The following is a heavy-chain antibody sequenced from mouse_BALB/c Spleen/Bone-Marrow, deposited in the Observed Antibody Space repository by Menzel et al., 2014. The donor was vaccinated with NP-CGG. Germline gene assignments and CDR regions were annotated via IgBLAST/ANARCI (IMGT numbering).Heavy chain of an antibody. J-gene: IGHJ4*01. D-gene: IGHD2-4*01. CDR2: IYPGDGDT. CDR1: GYAFSNYG. Sequence: VQLQQSGAEVMRPGSSVNISCKASGYAFSNYGMNWVRQRPGQGLEWIGQIYPGDGDTNYNGKFKGRVTLTADKSSSTAYMQLSSLTSEDSAVYFDASVYDYGRGYAMDYWGQGTSVTVSS. V-gene: IGHV1-80*01. CDR3: ASVYDYGRGYAMDY.